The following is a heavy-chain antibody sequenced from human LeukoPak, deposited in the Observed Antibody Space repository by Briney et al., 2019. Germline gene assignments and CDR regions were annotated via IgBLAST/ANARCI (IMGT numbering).Heavy chain of an antibody. V-gene: IGHV4-59*10. D-gene: IGHD4-17*01. CDR2: IYTSGSF. CDR1: GGSFSSYY. J-gene: IGHJ6*03. CDR3: ARRSDYVDYYYYYMDV. Sequence: SETLSLTCAVYGGSFSSYYWSWIRQPAGKGLEWIGRIYTSGSFNYNPSLNSRVTMSVDTSKNQFSLRLTSVTAADTAVYYCARRSDYVDYYYYYMDVWGKGTTVTVSS.